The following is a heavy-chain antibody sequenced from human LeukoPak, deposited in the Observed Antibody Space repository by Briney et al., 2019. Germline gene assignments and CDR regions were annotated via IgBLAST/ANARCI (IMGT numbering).Heavy chain of an antibody. V-gene: IGHV3-23*01. D-gene: IGHD2-2*01. CDR3: AKGRHGPGRYCSSTSCFPFVS. CDR2: ISGSGGST. Sequence: GGCLRLSRVVSGFTLRSYAMSWVRQAPRKGLEWVSGISGSGGSTYYADSVKGRFTISRDNTKNTLYLQMNGLRAEDTDVYYCAKGRHGPGRYCSSTSCFPFVSWGQGTLVTVSS. CDR1: GFTLRSYA. J-gene: IGHJ5*01.